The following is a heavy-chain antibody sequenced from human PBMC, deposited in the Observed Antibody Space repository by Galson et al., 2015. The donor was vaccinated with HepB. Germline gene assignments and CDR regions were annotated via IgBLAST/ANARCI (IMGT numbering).Heavy chain of an antibody. CDR1: GFNFTGSA. V-gene: IGHV3-73*01. D-gene: IGHD3-10*01. Sequence: SLRLSCAASGFNFTGSAIHWVRQASGKGLEWIARIKSKRNNYATAYGASVKGRFIISRDDSENTAYLQTNSLKTEDTAIYYCTAGSGSNYWGQGTLVTVSS. CDR2: IKSKRNNYAT. J-gene: IGHJ4*02. CDR3: TAGSGSNY.